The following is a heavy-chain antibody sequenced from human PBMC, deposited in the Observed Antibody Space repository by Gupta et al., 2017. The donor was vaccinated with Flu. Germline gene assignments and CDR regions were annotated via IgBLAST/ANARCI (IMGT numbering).Heavy chain of an antibody. CDR2: IKSKTDGGTT. CDR1: GFTFSNAW. D-gene: IGHD2-15*01. CDR3: TPGYCSGGSCYEPGVVDY. J-gene: IGHJ4*02. V-gene: IGHV3-15*01. Sequence: EVQLVESGGGLVKPGGSLRLSCAASGFTFSNAWMSWVRQDPGKRLEWVGRIKSKTDGGTTDYAAPVKGRFTISRDDSKNTLYLQMNSLKTEDTAVYYCTPGYCSGGSCYEPGVVDYWGQGTLVTVSS.